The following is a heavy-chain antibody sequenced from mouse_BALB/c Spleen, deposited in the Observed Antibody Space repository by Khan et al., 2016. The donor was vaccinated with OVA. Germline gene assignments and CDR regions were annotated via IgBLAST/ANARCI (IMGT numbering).Heavy chain of an antibody. V-gene: IGHV3-2*02. J-gene: IGHJ4*01. Sequence: EVELVESGPGLVKPSQSLSLTCTVTSYSITSNYAWNWIRQFPGNKLEWMGYISYSGSTSYNPSLKSRISITRDTSKNQFFLQLNSVTTEDTATYYCARKNYYGYAVDDWGQGTSVTVSS. D-gene: IGHD1-1*01. CDR1: SYSITSNYA. CDR2: ISYSGST. CDR3: ARKNYYGYAVDD.